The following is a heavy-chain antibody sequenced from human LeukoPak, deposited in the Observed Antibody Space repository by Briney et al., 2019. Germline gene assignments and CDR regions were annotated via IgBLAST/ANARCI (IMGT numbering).Heavy chain of an antibody. CDR3: ARDGSTTVATYAFDI. CDR2: INTYNGNT. J-gene: IGHJ3*02. D-gene: IGHD4-11*01. Sequence: ASVKVSCKASGYPLTRYGLSWVRQAPGQGLEWMGWINTYNGNTNYAQKVQGRVTMTTDTSTSTAYMELRSLGSDDTAVYYCARDGSTTVATYAFDIWGQGTKVTVSS. V-gene: IGHV1-18*01. CDR1: GYPLTRYG.